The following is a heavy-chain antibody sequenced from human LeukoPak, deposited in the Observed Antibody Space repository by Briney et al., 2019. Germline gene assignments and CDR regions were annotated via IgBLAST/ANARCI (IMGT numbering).Heavy chain of an antibody. CDR3: ARISSSNWYNERGAFDV. D-gene: IGHD6-13*01. V-gene: IGHV4-34*01. J-gene: IGHJ3*01. Sequence: KPSETLSLTCAVYGGSFSGHYWSWIRQPPGKGLEWIGEMNHHGNTNYNPSLKSRVTISVDTSKNQFSLKLRSVTAADTAVYYCARISSSNWYNERGAFDVWGQGTMVTVSS. CDR2: MNHHGNT. CDR1: GGSFSGHY.